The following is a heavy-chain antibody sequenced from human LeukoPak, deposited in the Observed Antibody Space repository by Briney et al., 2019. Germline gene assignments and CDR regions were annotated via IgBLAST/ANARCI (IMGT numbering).Heavy chain of an antibody. CDR3: ARQDCSSTSCYGIDY. Sequence: PAETLSLTCTVSGGSISSSSYYWGWIRQPPGKGLEWIGSIYYSGRTYYNPSLKSRVTISVDTSKNQFSLKLSSVAAANTAVYYCARQDCSSTSCYGIDYWGQGTLVTVSS. CDR2: IYYSGRT. V-gene: IGHV4-39*01. CDR1: GGSISSSSYY. D-gene: IGHD2-2*01. J-gene: IGHJ4*02.